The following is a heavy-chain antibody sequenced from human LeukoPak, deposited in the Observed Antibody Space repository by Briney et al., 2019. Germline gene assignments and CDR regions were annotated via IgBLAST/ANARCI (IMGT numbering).Heavy chain of an antibody. V-gene: IGHV3-7*01. D-gene: IGHD4/OR15-4a*01. CDR3: ARDTLGEGEDANYAVYYFDY. Sequence: GRSLRLSCAASGFTFSSYAMHWVRQAPGKGLEWVANIKQDGNEKYYVDSVKGRFTISRDNAKNSLDLQMNSLRAEDTAVYYCARDTLGEGEDANYAVYYFDYWGQGTPVTVSS. CDR1: GFTFSSYA. CDR2: IKQDGNEK. J-gene: IGHJ4*02.